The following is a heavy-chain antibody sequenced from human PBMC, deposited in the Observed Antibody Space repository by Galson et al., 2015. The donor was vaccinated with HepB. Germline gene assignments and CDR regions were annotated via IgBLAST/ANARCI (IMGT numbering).Heavy chain of an antibody. V-gene: IGHV3-30-3*01. J-gene: IGHJ4*02. CDR1: GFTFSTYA. CDR2: ISYDGSNK. CDR3: AREPGYGGRNFDY. D-gene: IGHD4-23*01. Sequence: SLGLSCAASGFTFSTYAMHWVRQAPGKGLEWVTIISYDGSNKYYADSVKGRFTISRDNSKNTLYLQMSSLRVEDTAVYYCAREPGYGGRNFDYWGQGTLVTVSS.